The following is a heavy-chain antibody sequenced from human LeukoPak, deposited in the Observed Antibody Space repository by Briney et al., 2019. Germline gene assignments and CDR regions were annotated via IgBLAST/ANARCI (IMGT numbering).Heavy chain of an antibody. CDR1: GFTFSSYA. J-gene: IGHJ6*03. Sequence: GGSLRLSCAASGFTFSSYAMSWVRQAPGKGLEWVSSIPRNGGSTYYADSVKGRFTISRDNSKNTLYVQMNSLRVDDTAVYYCAKAPRFGDHAAEYFYYYMDVWGKRTTVTVSS. V-gene: IGHV3-23*01. D-gene: IGHD3-16*01. CDR3: AKAPRFGDHAAEYFYYYMDV. CDR2: IPRNGGST.